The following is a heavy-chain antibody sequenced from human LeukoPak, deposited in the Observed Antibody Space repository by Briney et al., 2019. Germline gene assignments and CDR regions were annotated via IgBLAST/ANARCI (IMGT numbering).Heavy chain of an antibody. J-gene: IGHJ4*02. D-gene: IGHD3-10*01. Sequence: SETLSLTSTVSGGSISSSYWSWIRQPAGKGLEWIGLIYTTGTTNYNPSLKSRVSLSLDTSKNQFSLKLRSVAAADTAVYFCARTLWQYYFDYWGQGTLVTVSS. CDR1: GGSISSSY. V-gene: IGHV4-4*07. CDR2: IYTTGTT. CDR3: ARTLWQYYFDY.